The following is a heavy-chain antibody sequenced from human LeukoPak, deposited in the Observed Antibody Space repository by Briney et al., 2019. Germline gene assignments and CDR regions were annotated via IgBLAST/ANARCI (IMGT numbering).Heavy chain of an antibody. Sequence: GASVKVSCKASGYTFTNHGISWVRQAPGQGLEWMGWISAYNGGTMYAQNLQGRVTMTTDTSTTTAYMELRSLRSDDTAMYYCARDPSNSSGYHAHFDSWGQGTLVTVSS. J-gene: IGHJ4*02. CDR3: ARDPSNSSGYHAHFDS. D-gene: IGHD3-22*01. CDR1: GYTFTNHG. CDR2: ISAYNGGT. V-gene: IGHV1-18*01.